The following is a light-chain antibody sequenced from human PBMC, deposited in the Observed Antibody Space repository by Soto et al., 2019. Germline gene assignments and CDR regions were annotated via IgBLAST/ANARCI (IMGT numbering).Light chain of an antibody. CDR1: QRISSY. V-gene: IGKV1-39*01. CDR2: AAS. Sequence: DIQMTQSPSSLSASVGDRVTITCRASQRISSYLTWYQQKPGKAPKLLIYAASSLPSGVPSRFRGSGSGTDFTLTISSLQPKDFATYYCQQSYSTPPVTFGQGTKVEIK. J-gene: IGKJ1*01. CDR3: QQSYSTPPVT.